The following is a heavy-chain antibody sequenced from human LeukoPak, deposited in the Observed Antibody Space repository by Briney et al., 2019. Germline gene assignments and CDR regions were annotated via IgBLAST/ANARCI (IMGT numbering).Heavy chain of an antibody. V-gene: IGHV4-39*01. D-gene: IGHD5-24*01. J-gene: IGHJ4*02. CDR1: GGSISSSSYY. Sequence: PSETLSLTCTVSGGSISSSSYYWGWIRQHPGKGLEWIGSIYYSGSTYYNPSLKSRVTISVDTSKNQFSLKPSSVTAADTAVYYCARQMATRFDYWGQGTLVTVSS. CDR2: IYYSGST. CDR3: ARQMATRFDY.